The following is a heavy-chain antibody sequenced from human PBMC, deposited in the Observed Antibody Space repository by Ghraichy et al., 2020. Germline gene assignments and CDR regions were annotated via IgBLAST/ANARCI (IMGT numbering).Heavy chain of an antibody. CDR1: GYTFTGYY. Sequence: ASVKVSCKASGYTFTGYYIHWVRQAPGQGLEWVGWINPHTGATKYAHKFQGRVTMTRDTSISTAYMELSRLISDDTAVYYCARGSIFGVGEWWLEGDYWGQGTLVTVSS. V-gene: IGHV1-2*07. D-gene: IGHD3-3*01. CDR3: ARGSIFGVGEWWLEGDY. CDR2: INPHTGAT. J-gene: IGHJ4*02.